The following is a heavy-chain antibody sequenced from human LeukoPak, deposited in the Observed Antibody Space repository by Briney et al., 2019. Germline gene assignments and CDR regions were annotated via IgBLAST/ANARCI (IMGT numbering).Heavy chain of an antibody. D-gene: IGHD1-1*01. Sequence: PGGSLRLSCAASGFTFSSYGINWVRQAPGKGLEWVSYISDTGSAIHYADSVKGRFTISRDNAKSSLYLQMNSLRAEDTAVYYCARDMGNDRTWGQGTLVTVSS. CDR1: GFTFSSYG. J-gene: IGHJ5*02. V-gene: IGHV3-48*01. CDR2: ISDTGSAI. CDR3: ARDMGNDRT.